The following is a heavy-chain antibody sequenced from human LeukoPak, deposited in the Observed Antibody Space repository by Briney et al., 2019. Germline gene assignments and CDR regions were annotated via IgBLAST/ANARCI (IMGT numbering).Heavy chain of an antibody. CDR3: AKGEDYDFWSGYGMDV. D-gene: IGHD3-3*01. V-gene: IGHV3-23*01. J-gene: IGHJ6*02. CDR2: ISGSGGST. Sequence: GGSLRLSCAASGFTFSSYAMSWVRQAPGKGLEWVSVISGSGGSTYYADSVKGRFTISRDNSKNTLYLQMNSLRAEDTAVYYCAKGEDYDFWSGYGMDVWGQGTTVTVSS. CDR1: GFTFSSYA.